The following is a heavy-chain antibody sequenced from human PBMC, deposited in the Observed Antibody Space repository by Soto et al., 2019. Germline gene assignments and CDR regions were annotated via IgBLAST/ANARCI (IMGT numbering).Heavy chain of an antibody. D-gene: IGHD5-18*01. J-gene: IGHJ4*02. CDR1: GYSISSGYY. CDR3: ARDVSVGYSYGNNVPLDY. Sequence: SETLSLTCAVSGYSISSGYYWGWIRQPPGKGLEWIGSIYHSGSTYYNPSLKSRVTISVDTSKNQFSLRLSAVTAADTAVYYCARDVSVGYSYGNNVPLDYWGQGTLVTVSS. CDR2: IYHSGST. V-gene: IGHV4-38-2*02.